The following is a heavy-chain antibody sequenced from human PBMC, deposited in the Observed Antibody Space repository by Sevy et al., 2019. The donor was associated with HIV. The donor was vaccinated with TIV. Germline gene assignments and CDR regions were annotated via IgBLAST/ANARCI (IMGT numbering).Heavy chain of an antibody. D-gene: IGHD1-26*01. CDR3: ARDTRGSLEGFDI. V-gene: IGHV3-74*01. J-gene: IGHJ3*02. CDR2: INSDGNYR. Sequence: GGSLRLSCAASGFTFSTYWMHWVRQAPGKGLVWVSRINSDGNYRSYVESVEGRFTISRDNAQNTLFLQMSSLRVEDTAVYYCARDTRGSLEGFDIWGQGTMVTVSS. CDR1: GFTFSTYW.